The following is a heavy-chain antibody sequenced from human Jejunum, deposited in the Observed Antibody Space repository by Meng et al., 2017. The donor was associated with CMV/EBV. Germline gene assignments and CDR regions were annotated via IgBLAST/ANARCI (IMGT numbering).Heavy chain of an antibody. CDR2: IPNSGST. CDR1: GGAMSSYY. Sequence: TVSGGAMSSYYWSWIRQSPGKGLEWIGYIPNSGSTQYAPSLKSRVTMSIDTSKNQVSLKLRSVTAADTAVYYCARGGDLSETTAYWGQGSLVTVSS. J-gene: IGHJ4*02. CDR3: ARGGDLSETTAY. D-gene: IGHD1-1*01. V-gene: IGHV4-59*01.